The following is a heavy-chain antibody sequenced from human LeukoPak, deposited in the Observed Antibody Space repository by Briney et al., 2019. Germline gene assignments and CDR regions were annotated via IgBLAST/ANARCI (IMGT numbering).Heavy chain of an antibody. Sequence: PGGSLRLSCAASGFTFSNYWMHWVRQAPGKGLVWVARIKTDESNTDYADSVKGRFTISRDNAKNTLYLQMNSLKADDAAVYYCTMIRPDYWGQGTLVTVSS. J-gene: IGHJ4*02. D-gene: IGHD3-10*01. CDR2: IKTDESNT. CDR3: TMIRPDY. V-gene: IGHV3-74*01. CDR1: GFTFSNYW.